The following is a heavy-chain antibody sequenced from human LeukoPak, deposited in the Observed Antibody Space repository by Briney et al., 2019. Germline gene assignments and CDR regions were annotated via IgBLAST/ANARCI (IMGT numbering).Heavy chain of an antibody. CDR3: ARGENWQQLVQF. CDR1: GFTVSSNY. J-gene: IGHJ4*02. CDR2: IYSGGST. D-gene: IGHD6-13*01. Sequence: GGSLRLSCAASGFTVSSNYMSWVRQAPGKGLEWVSIIYSGGSTYYAGSVRGRFTISRDNSKNTLYLQMNGLTAEDTAVYHCARGENWQQLVQFWGQGTLVTVSS. V-gene: IGHV3-53*01.